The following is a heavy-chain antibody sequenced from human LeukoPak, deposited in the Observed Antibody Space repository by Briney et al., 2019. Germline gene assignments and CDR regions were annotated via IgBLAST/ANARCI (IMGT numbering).Heavy chain of an antibody. D-gene: IGHD6-13*01. CDR1: GYTFTGYY. Sequence: ASVKVSCKASGYTFTGYYMHWVRQAPGQGLEWMGWINPNSGGTNYAQKLQGRVTMTTDTPTSTAYMELRSLRSDDTAVYYCARDQSSSWTDFDYWGQGTLVTVSS. CDR3: ARDQSSSWTDFDY. CDR2: INPNSGGT. V-gene: IGHV1-2*02. J-gene: IGHJ4*02.